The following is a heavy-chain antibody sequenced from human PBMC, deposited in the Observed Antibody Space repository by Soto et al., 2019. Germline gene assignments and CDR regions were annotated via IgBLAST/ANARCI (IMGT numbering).Heavy chain of an antibody. CDR3: AKVHPLVVRMDYYYGMDV. CDR1: RFTLSSYT. D-gene: IGHD6-13*01. CDR2: ISGSGGST. V-gene: IGHV3-23*01. J-gene: IGHJ6*02. Sequence: GGSLRLSCAASRFTLSSYTMSWVRQAPGKGLEWVSAISGSGGSTYYADSVKGRFTISRDNSKSTLYLQMNSLRAEDTAVYYCAKVHPLVVRMDYYYGMDVWGQGTTDTVSS.